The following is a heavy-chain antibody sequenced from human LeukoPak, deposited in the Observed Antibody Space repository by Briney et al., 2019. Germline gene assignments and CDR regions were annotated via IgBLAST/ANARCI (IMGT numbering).Heavy chain of an antibody. V-gene: IGHV1-18*01. CDR3: ARDGPDYGDYMNFDY. Sequence: VASVKVSCKASGYTFTNYGITWVRQAPGQGLEWMGWISAYNGKTNYAQKLQGRVSMTTDTSTNTAYMELRSLTSDDTAVYYCARDGPDYGDYMNFDYWGQGTLVTVSS. D-gene: IGHD4-17*01. CDR2: ISAYNGKT. CDR1: GYTFTNYG. J-gene: IGHJ4*02.